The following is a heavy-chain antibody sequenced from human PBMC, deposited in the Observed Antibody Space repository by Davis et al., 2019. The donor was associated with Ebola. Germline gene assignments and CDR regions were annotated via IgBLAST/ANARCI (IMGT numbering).Heavy chain of an antibody. J-gene: IGHJ4*02. D-gene: IGHD6-6*01. V-gene: IGHV3-49*03. CDR1: GFTFGDYA. CDR3: TRSIAARPDY. CDR2: IRSKAYGGTT. Sequence: PGGSLRLSCTASGFTFGDYAMSWFRQAPGKGLEWVGFIRSKAYGGTTEYAASVKGRFTISRHDSKSIAYLQMNSLKTEDPAVYYCTRSIAARPDYWGQGTLVTVSS.